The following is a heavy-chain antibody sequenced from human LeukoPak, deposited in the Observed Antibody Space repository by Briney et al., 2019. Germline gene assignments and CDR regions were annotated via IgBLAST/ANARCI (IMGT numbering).Heavy chain of an antibody. V-gene: IGHV4-59*01. CDR3: ATGSSSWFRYYYYGMDV. CDR2: IYYSGST. Sequence: SETLSLTCTVSGGSISSYYWSWIRQPPGKGLEWIGYIYYSGSTNYNPSLKSRVTISVDTSKNQFSLKLSSVTAADTAVYYCATGSSSWFRYYYYGMDVWGQGTTVTVSS. D-gene: IGHD6-13*01. J-gene: IGHJ6*02. CDR1: GGSISSYY.